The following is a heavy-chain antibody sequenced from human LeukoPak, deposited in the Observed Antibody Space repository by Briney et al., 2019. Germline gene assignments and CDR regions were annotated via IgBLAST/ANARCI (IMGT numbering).Heavy chain of an antibody. CDR1: GGYSLRTSSYY. D-gene: IGHD3-10*01. J-gene: IGHJ4*02. V-gene: IGHV4-39*07. Sequence: SETLSLTCRVSGGYSLRTSSYYWGWIRQPPGKGLEWIGGMHFSGTTSYNPSLKSRVSISGDTSKNQFSLKLTSVTAEDTAVYYCARGPPYGSRSDYDYWGQGTLVTVSS. CDR2: MHFSGTT. CDR3: ARGPPYGSRSDYDY.